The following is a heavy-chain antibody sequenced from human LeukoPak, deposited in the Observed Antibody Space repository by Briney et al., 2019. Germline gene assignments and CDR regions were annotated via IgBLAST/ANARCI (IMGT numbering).Heavy chain of an antibody. J-gene: IGHJ4*02. D-gene: IGHD2-8*01. V-gene: IGHV4-59*01. CDR1: GGSISSYY. Sequence: SETLSLTCTVSGGSISSYYWSWIRQPPGKGLEWIGYIYYSGSTNYNPSLKSRVTISVDTSKNQFSLKLSSVTAADTAVYYCARDPRMLGGRPDGYYFDYWGQGTLVTVSS. CDR2: IYYSGST. CDR3: ARDPRMLGGRPDGYYFDY.